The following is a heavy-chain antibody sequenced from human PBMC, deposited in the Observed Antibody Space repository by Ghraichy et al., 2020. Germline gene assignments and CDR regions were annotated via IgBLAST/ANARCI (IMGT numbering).Heavy chain of an antibody. J-gene: IGHJ5*02. Sequence: GGSLRLSCVASGFSFDDYGMSWVRQAPGKGLEWVSGINWNGGSTGYADSVKGRFTISRDKAKNSLYLQMNSLRAEDTALYHCARDLWAQINDNWNYNVPRFDPWGQGTLVTVSS. D-gene: IGHD1-7*01. CDR2: INWNGGST. CDR3: ARDLWAQINDNWNYNVPRFDP. V-gene: IGHV3-20*01. CDR1: GFSFDDYG.